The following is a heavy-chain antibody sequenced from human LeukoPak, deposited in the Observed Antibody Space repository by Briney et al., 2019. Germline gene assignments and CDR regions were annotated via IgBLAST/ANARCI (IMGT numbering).Heavy chain of an antibody. V-gene: IGHV3-30*04. J-gene: IGHJ4*02. D-gene: IGHD6-13*01. Sequence: PGGSLRLSCAASGFTFSSYEMNWVRQAPGKGLEWVAVISYDGSNKYYADSVKGRFTISGDNSKNTLYLQMNSLRAEDTAVYYCARDRGYSLDYWGQGTLVTVSS. CDR3: ARDRGYSLDY. CDR2: ISYDGSNK. CDR1: GFTFSSYE.